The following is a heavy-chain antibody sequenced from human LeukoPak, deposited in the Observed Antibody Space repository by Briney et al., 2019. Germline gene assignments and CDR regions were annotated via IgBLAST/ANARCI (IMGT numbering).Heavy chain of an antibody. CDR3: AKGLLHYYDSSGTLDY. D-gene: IGHD3-22*01. Sequence: GRSLRLSWAASGFTFDDYAMHWVRQAPGKGLEWVSGISWNSGSIGYADSVKGRFTISRDNAKNSLYLQMNSPRAEDTALYYCAKGLLHYYDSSGTLDYWGQGTLVTVSS. J-gene: IGHJ4*02. V-gene: IGHV3-9*01. CDR1: GFTFDDYA. CDR2: ISWNSGSI.